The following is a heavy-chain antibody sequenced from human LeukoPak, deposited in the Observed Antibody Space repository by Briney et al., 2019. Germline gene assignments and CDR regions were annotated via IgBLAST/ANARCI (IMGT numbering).Heavy chain of an antibody. Sequence: SETLSLTWAVYGGSFSGNYWSWVRQPPGKGLEWIGEINHRGNTNYNPSLKSRVTISDTSKNQFSLRLKSVTAADTAVYYCARVPESVGINYFDSWGQGTQVTVSS. J-gene: IGHJ4*02. CDR3: ARVPESVGINYFDS. V-gene: IGHV4-34*01. CDR2: INHRGNT. CDR1: GGSFSGNY. D-gene: IGHD1-26*01.